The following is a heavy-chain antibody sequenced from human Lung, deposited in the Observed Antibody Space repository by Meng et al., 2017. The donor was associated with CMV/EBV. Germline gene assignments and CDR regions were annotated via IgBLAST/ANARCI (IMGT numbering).Heavy chain of an antibody. Sequence: GGSXRLXCAASGFTFNTYWMSWVRQAPGKGLEWVAIIKQDGSEKYYVDSVKGRFTISRDNGKKSLYLQMNSLRVEDTAVYYCVRDQWLVNFDYWGQGTPVTVSS. CDR1: GFTFNTYW. CDR2: IKQDGSEK. D-gene: IGHD6-19*01. V-gene: IGHV3-7*01. J-gene: IGHJ4*02. CDR3: VRDQWLVNFDY.